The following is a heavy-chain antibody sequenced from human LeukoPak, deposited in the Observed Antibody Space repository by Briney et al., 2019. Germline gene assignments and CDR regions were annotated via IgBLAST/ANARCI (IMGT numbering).Heavy chain of an antibody. CDR3: AREDYGDYSWYSDL. V-gene: IGHV3-21*01. Sequence: GGSLRLSCAASGFTFNIYTMNWVRQAPGKGLEWVSSISSRSTSIYYADSVKGRFTISRDNAKNSLYLQMNSLRAEDTSVYYCAREDYGDYSWYSDLWGRGTLVTVSS. J-gene: IGHJ2*01. CDR2: ISSRSTSI. D-gene: IGHD4-17*01. CDR1: GFTFNIYT.